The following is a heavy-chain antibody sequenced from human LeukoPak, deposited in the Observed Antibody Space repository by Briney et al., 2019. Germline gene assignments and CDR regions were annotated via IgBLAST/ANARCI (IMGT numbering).Heavy chain of an antibody. CDR2: TSSSSSHT. Sequence: PGGSLRLSCAASGFTFSSCEMNWVRQAPGKGLEWVSYTSSSSSHTNYADSVKGRFTISRDNAKNSLFLQMNSLRAEDTAVYYCARAASRGYSYGFDYWGQGTLVTVSS. CDR3: ARAASRGYSYGFDY. J-gene: IGHJ4*02. V-gene: IGHV3-48*03. CDR1: GFTFSSCE. D-gene: IGHD5-18*01.